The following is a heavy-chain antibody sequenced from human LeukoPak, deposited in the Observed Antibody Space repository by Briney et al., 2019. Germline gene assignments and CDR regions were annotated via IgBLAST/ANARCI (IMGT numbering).Heavy chain of an antibody. Sequence: SETLSLTCTVSGGSISSYYWSWIRQPPGKGLEWIGYIYYSGSTNYNPSLKSRVTISVDTSKNQFSLKLSPVTAADTAVYYCARDIVGADWDSGYWGQGTLVTVSS. V-gene: IGHV4-59*01. D-gene: IGHD1-26*01. CDR2: IYYSGST. CDR1: GGSISSYY. CDR3: ARDIVGADWDSGY. J-gene: IGHJ4*02.